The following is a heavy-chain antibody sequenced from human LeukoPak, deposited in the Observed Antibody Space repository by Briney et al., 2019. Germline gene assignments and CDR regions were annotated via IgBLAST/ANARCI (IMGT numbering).Heavy chain of an antibody. V-gene: IGHV4-34*01. CDR2: INHSGST. Sequence: SETLSLTCAVYGGSFSGYYWSWIRQPPGKGLEWIGEINHSGSTNYNPALRSRVPISVDTSKDQFSLKLSSVTAADTAVYYCARVSTTVIYYYDYMDVWGKGTTVTVSS. J-gene: IGHJ6*03. CDR1: GGSFSGYY. D-gene: IGHD4-17*01. CDR3: ARVSTTVIYYYDYMDV.